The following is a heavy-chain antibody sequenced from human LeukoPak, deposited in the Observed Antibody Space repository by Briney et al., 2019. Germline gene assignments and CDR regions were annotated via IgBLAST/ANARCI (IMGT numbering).Heavy chain of an antibody. CDR1: GFTFSSYD. V-gene: IGHV3-13*01. J-gene: IGHJ4*02. CDR3: ARVDSSLWFGELVLPDY. Sequence: GGSLRLSCAASGFTFSSYDMHWVRQATGKGLEWVSAIGTAGDAYYPGSVKGRFTISRENAKNSLYLQMNSLRAGDTAVYYCARVDSSLWFGELVLPDYWGQGTLVTVSS. CDR2: IGTAGDA. D-gene: IGHD3-10*01.